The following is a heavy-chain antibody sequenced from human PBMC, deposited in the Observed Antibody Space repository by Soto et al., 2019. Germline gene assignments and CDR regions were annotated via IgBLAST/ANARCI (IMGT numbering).Heavy chain of an antibody. D-gene: IGHD2-2*01. CDR3: ARGGLVPAAPTHKKRYYYYYYMDV. CDR1: GGSFSGYY. Sequence: KSSETLSLTCAVYGGSFSGYYWSWIRQPPGKGLEWIGEINHSGSTNYNPSLKSRVTISVDTSKNQFSLKLSSVTAADTAVYYCARGGLVPAAPTHKKRYYYYYYMDVWGKGTTVTVSS. CDR2: INHSGST. V-gene: IGHV4-34*01. J-gene: IGHJ6*03.